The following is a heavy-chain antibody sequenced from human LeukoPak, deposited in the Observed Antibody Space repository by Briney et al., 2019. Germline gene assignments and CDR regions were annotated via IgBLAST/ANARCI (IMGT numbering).Heavy chain of an antibody. Sequence: GGCLRLSWAASGFTFSSYAMSWVRQAPGKGLEWVSAISGSGGSTYYADSVKGRFTISRDNSKNTLYLQMTSLTAEDTAVYYCAKVLNSSGYYYYFDYWGPGTLVTVSS. J-gene: IGHJ4*02. CDR1: GFTFSSYA. CDR2: ISGSGGST. CDR3: AKVLNSSGYYYYFDY. V-gene: IGHV3-23*01. D-gene: IGHD3-22*01.